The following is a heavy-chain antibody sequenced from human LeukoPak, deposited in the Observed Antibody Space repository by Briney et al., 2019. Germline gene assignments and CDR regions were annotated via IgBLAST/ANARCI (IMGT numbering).Heavy chain of an antibody. D-gene: IGHD1-26*01. J-gene: IGHJ6*02. Sequence: SGPTLVNPTQTLTLTCTFSGFSLSTSGMCVSWIRQPPGKALEWLALIDWDDDKYYSTSLKTRLTISKATSKNQVVLTMTNMDPVDTATYYCARMSATPRTYYGMDVWGQGDTVSVSS. CDR3: ARMSATPRTYYGMDV. CDR1: GFSLSTSGMC. CDR2: IDWDDDK. V-gene: IGHV2-70*01.